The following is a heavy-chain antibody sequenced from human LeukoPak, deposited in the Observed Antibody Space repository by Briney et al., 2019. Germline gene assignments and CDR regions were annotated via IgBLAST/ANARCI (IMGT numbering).Heavy chain of an antibody. Sequence: PGGSLRLSCAASGFSFDNYGMSWVRQAPGKGLEWVSAINWNSVSTNYADSVKGRFTISRDNDKNSLYLQMSSLRAEDTALYYCARDKALVAGAFDIWGKGTVVTVST. CDR1: GFSFDNYG. V-gene: IGHV3-20*04. CDR2: INWNSVST. CDR3: ARDKALVAGAFDI. D-gene: IGHD2-15*01. J-gene: IGHJ3*02.